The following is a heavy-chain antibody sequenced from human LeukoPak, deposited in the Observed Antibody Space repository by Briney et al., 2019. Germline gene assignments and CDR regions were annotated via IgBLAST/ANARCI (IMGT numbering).Heavy chain of an antibody. D-gene: IGHD2-2*01. J-gene: IGHJ4*02. CDR1: GYTFTSYY. CDR3: ARGVNLGYCSSTSCPTIYYFDY. V-gene: IGHV1-46*01. CDR2: INPSGGST. Sequence: ASVKVSCKASGYTFTSYYMHWVRQAPGQGLEWMGIINPSGGSTSYAQKFQGRVTMTRDMSTSTVYMELSSLRSEDTAVYYCARGVNLGYCSSTSCPTIYYFDYWGQGTLVTVSS.